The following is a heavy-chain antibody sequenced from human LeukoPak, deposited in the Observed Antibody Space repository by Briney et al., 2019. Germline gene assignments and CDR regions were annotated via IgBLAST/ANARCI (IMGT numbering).Heavy chain of an antibody. D-gene: IGHD4-23*01. CDR1: GFTVMSNY. CDR3: ASYGGNSQY. CDR2: IYSGGST. V-gene: IGHV3-66*02. J-gene: IGHJ4*02. Sequence: GGSLSLCGAASGFTVMSNYMIWVPQAPGKGLEWVSVIYSGGSTYYADSVKGRFTISRDNSKNTLYLQMNSLRAEDTAVYYCASYGGNSQYWGQGTLVTVSS.